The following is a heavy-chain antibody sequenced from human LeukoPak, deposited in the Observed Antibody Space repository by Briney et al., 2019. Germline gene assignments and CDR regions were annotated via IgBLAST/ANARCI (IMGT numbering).Heavy chain of an antibody. CDR3: AKEGRPYSGYDPFVH. D-gene: IGHD5-12*01. CDR2: ARFDGGNR. J-gene: IGHJ4*02. Sequence: GGSLRLSCVASGFTFSTYVMHWVRQAPGKGLEWVAFARFDGGNRYHADSVKGRFTIYRDNSRNTLYLQMNSLRSEDTAVYYCAKEGRPYSGYDPFVHWGQGTLVTVSS. V-gene: IGHV3-30*02. CDR1: GFTFSTYV.